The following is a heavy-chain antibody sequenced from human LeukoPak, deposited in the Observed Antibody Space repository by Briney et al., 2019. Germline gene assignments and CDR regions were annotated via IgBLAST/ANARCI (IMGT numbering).Heavy chain of an antibody. V-gene: IGHV4-34*01. CDR3: ARGRAASDY. J-gene: IGHJ4*02. CDR2: INHSGST. D-gene: IGHD6-13*01. Sequence: SETLSLTCAVYGGSFSGYYWSWIRQPPGKGLEWIGEINHSGSTNYNPSLKSRVTISVDTSKSQFSLKLSSVTAADTAVYYCARGRAASDYWGQGTLVTVSS. CDR1: GGSFSGYY.